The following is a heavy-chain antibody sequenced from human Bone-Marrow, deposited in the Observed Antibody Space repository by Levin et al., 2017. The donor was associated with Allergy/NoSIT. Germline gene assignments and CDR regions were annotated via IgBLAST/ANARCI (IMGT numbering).Heavy chain of an antibody. D-gene: IGHD3-9*01. V-gene: IGHV4-30-2*01. CDR2: IYHSGST. Sequence: SETLSLTCAVSGGSISSGGYSWSWIRQPPGKGLEWIGYIYHSGSTYYNPSLKSRVTISVDRSKNQFSLKLSSVTAADTAVYYCARQHLTASKNWFDPWGQGTLVTVSS. CDR3: ARQHLTASKNWFDP. CDR1: GGSISSGGYS. J-gene: IGHJ5*02.